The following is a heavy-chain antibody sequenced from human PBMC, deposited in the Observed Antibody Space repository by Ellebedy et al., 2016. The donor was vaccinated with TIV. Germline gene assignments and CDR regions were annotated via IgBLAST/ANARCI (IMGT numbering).Heavy chain of an antibody. Sequence: GESLKTSCAASGFTVSSNYMSWVRQAPGKGLEWVSVIYSGGSTYYAHSVKGRFTITRDNSKNTLYLQMNSLRAEDTAVYYCARGGYGCDYWGQGTLVTVSS. V-gene: IGHV3-66*01. CDR3: ARGGYGCDY. CDR2: IYSGGST. J-gene: IGHJ4*02. D-gene: IGHD3-10*01. CDR1: GFTVSSNY.